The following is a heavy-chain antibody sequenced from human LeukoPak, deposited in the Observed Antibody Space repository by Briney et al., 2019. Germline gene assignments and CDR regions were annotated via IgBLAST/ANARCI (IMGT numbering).Heavy chain of an antibody. CDR1: GYTFTGYY. CDR2: INPNRCGT. D-gene: IGHD3-10*01. V-gene: IGHV1-2*06. Sequence: ASVKVSCKASGYTFTGYYMHWVPQAPGQGLECMGRINPNRCGTNYAQKFQGRVTTTRDTSISTAYMELSRLRSDDTAVYYCARDSGRFGEEYYYYYYYMDVWGKGTTVTVSS. J-gene: IGHJ6*03. CDR3: ARDSGRFGEEYYYYYYYMDV.